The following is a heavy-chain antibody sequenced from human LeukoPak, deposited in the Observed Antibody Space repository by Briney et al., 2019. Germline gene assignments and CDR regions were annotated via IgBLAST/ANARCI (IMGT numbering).Heavy chain of an antibody. J-gene: IGHJ4*02. CDR1: GFTFSSYG. V-gene: IGHV3-30*18. Sequence: PGGSLRLSCAASGFTFSSYGMHWVRQAPGKGLEWVAVISYDGSNKYYADSVKGRFTISRDNSKNTLYLQMNSLRAEDTAVYYCAKSRVVPAAMEGYYFDYWGRGTLVTVSS. CDR3: AKSRVVPAAMEGYYFDY. CDR2: ISYDGSNK. D-gene: IGHD2-2*01.